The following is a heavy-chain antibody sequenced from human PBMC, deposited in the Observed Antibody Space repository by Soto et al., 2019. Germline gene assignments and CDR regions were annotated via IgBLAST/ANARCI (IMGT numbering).Heavy chain of an antibody. CDR3: APSVGIWTGSGDGFGI. V-gene: IGHV1-46*01. J-gene: IGHJ3*02. CDR1: RYAFTCNS. Sequence: ASVKVSSKECRYAFTCNSRCSPRQAPGQRLERMGIINPGGGSTTYAQKFQGRVTMTRDTSTSTVYMQLSSLTSEDTAVYYCAPSVGIWTGSGDGFGIWGQGTMVTVSS. D-gene: IGHD3-9*01. CDR2: INPGGGST.